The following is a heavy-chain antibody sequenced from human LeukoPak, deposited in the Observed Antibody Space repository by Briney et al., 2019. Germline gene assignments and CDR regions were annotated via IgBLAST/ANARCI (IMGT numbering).Heavy chain of an antibody. CDR3: ARALGSVGYVYFDY. J-gene: IGHJ4*02. V-gene: IGHV4-59*01. D-gene: IGHD5-12*01. CDR2: IYYTGSI. CDR1: GGSISRNY. Sequence: KTSETLSLTCTVSGGSISRNYWSWIRQPPGKGLQWIGYIYYTGSINYNPSLKSRVTISVDTSKNQFSLRLSSVTAADTAVYYCARALGSVGYVYFDYWGQGTLVTVSS.